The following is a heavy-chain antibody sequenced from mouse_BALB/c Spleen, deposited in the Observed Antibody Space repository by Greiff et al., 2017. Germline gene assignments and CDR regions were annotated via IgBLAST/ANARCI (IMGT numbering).Heavy chain of an antibody. CDR2: ISSGGSYT. V-gene: IGHV5-6*01. CDR1: GFTFSSYG. J-gene: IGHJ3*01. Sequence: EVQGVESGGDLVKPGGSLKLSCAASGFTFSSYGMSWVRQTPDKRLEWVATISSGGSYTYYPDSVKGRFTISRDNAKNTLYLQMSSLKSEDTAMYYCARDGNYEFAYWGQGTLGTVSA. CDR3: ARDGNYEFAY. D-gene: IGHD2-1*01.